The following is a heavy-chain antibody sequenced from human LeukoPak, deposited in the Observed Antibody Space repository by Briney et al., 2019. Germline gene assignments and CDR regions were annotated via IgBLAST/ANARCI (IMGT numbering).Heavy chain of an antibody. V-gene: IGHV3-23*01. J-gene: IGHJ4*02. CDR2: ISGSGGRT. CDR3: VVVSYCAVDCYDY. CDR1: GFTFSSYA. D-gene: IGHD2-21*01. Sequence: PGGSLRLSCAASGFTFSSYAMSWVRQAPGKGLEWVSAISGSGGRTYYADSVRGRFTLSRDNSKNTVYVQMNSLRAEDTAIYFCVVVSYCAVDCYDYWGQGTLVTVSS.